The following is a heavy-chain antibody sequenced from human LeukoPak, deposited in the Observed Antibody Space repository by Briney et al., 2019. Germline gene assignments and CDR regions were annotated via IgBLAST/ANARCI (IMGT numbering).Heavy chain of an antibody. CDR3: ARLPNLTGGFDP. CDR2: IYYNGST. Sequence: SETLSLTCTVSGGSISSSSYYWGWIRQPPGKGLEWIGSIYYNGSTYYNPSLKSRVTISVDTSKNQFSLKLSSVTAAGTAVYYCARLPNLTGGFDPWGQGTLVTVSS. CDR1: GGSISSSSYY. V-gene: IGHV4-39*01. D-gene: IGHD1-7*01. J-gene: IGHJ5*02.